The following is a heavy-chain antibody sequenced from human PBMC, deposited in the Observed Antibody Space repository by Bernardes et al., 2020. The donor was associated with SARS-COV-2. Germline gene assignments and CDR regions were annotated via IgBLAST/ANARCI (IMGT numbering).Heavy chain of an antibody. D-gene: IGHD1-7*01. CDR2: ISNDGSIK. J-gene: IGHJ4*02. CDR3: TRGLELELITWFDY. CDR1: GSTFSSSA. Sequence: GGSLRLSCTASGSTFSSSAMHWVRQAPGKGPEWVAVISNDGSIKYYTDSVKGRFTISRDNSKNTLYLLMNSLRTDDTAVYYCTRGLELELITWFDYWGQGTLVTVSS. V-gene: IGHV3-30-3*01.